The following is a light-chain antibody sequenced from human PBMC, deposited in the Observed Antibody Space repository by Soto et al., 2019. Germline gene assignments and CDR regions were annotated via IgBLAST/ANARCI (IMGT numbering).Light chain of an antibody. CDR3: HQTYSTPQT. CDR2: SAS. Sequence: DIQMTQSPSSLSASVVDGVTITFRAGQTVTDYLNWYQHKPGKAPKLLIYSASTLQSGVPSRFSGSGSGTDFTLTITSLQPEDFGTYYCHQTYSTPQTFGQGTKVDIK. CDR1: QTVTDY. V-gene: IGKV1-39*01. J-gene: IGKJ1*01.